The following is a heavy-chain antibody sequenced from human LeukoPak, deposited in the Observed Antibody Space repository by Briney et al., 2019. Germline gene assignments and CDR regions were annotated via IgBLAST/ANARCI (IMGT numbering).Heavy chain of an antibody. V-gene: IGHV3-74*01. CDR1: GFIFSDHW. J-gene: IGHJ4*02. CDR3: ARGGRYAYFLDY. Sequence: QPGGSLSLSCAASGFIFSDHWMHWVRQGPGKGLVWVSRIKSDGSSASYADSVKGRFTISRDNAKNTVYVHMNSLRDEDTAVYYCARGGRYAYFLDYWGQGTLVTVSS. D-gene: IGHD3-16*01. CDR2: IKSDGSSA.